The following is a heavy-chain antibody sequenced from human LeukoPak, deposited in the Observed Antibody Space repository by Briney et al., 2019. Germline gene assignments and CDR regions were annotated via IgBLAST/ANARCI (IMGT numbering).Heavy chain of an antibody. CDR3: ARGLPGIAAAGTGDWFDP. CDR2: INPNSGGT. D-gene: IGHD6-13*01. J-gene: IGHJ5*02. CDR1: GYTFTGYY. V-gene: IGHV1-2*02. Sequence: ASVKVSCKASGYTFTGYYMQWVRQAPGQGLEWMGWINPNSGGTNYAQKFQGRVTMTRDTSISTAYMELSRLRSDDTAVYYCARGLPGIAAAGTGDWFDPWGQGTLVTVSS.